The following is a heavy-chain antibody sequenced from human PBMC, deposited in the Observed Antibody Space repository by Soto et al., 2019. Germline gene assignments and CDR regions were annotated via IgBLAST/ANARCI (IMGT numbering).Heavy chain of an antibody. CDR3: ARHLYIVVVPADYWFDP. D-gene: IGHD2-2*01. J-gene: IGHJ5*02. CDR1: GGSISSSSYY. CDR2: IYYSGST. V-gene: IGHV4-39*01. Sequence: QLQLQESGPGLVKPSETLSLTCTVSGGSISSSSYYWGWIRQPPGKGLEWIGSIYYSGSTYYNPSLKSRVTISVDTSKNQFSLKLSSVTAADTAVYYCARHLYIVVVPADYWFDPWGQGTLVTVSS.